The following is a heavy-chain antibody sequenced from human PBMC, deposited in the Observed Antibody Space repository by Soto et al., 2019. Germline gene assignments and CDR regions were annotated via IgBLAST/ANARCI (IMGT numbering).Heavy chain of an antibody. J-gene: IGHJ4*02. V-gene: IGHV3-23*01. Sequence: EVQLLESGGGLVQPGGSLRLSCAASGFTFRRYAMSWVRQAPGKGLEWVSAIIGSGDTTYFADSVKGRFTISRDNSKNTLYLQMHSLRAEDAAVYYCAKAHGDLVNPYFDDWGQGTLVTVSS. D-gene: IGHD3-10*01. CDR1: GFTFRRYA. CDR3: AKAHGDLVNPYFDD. CDR2: IIGSGDTT.